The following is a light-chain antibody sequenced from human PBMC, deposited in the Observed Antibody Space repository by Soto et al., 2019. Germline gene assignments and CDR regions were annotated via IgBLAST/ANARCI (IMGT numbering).Light chain of an antibody. CDR1: QSVSSSY. Sequence: EIVLTQSPGTLSLSPGERATLSCRASQSVSSSYLAWYQQKPGQAPRLLIYGASSRATGIPDRFSGSGSGTDFTHTIRSLEPEDFAVYYCQQYGSSPHFGQGTKLEIK. V-gene: IGKV3-20*01. CDR3: QQYGSSPH. CDR2: GAS. J-gene: IGKJ2*01.